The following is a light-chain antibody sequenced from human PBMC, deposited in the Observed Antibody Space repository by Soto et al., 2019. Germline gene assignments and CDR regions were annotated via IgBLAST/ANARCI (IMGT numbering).Light chain of an antibody. J-gene: IGKJ1*01. CDR2: WAS. CDR1: QSVLYSSNNKNF. Sequence: DIVMTQSPDSLAVSLGERATINCKSSQSVLYSSNNKNFLTWYQQKPGQPPKLLFYWASTRESGVPDRFSGSGSGTDFTLTIRSLQAEDVAVYYCQQYYSAPWTFGQGPKVEIK. V-gene: IGKV4-1*01. CDR3: QQYYSAPWT.